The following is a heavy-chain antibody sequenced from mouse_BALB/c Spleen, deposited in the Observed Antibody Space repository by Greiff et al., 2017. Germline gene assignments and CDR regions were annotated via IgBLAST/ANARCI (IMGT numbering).Heavy chain of an antibody. D-gene: IGHD3-3*01. CDR1: GYTFTSYW. CDR3: ARFSRDWYFDV. V-gene: IGHV1-7*01. Sequence: QVQLQQSGAELAKPGASVKMSCKASGYTFTSYWMHWVKQRPGQGLEWIGYINPSTGYTEYNQKFKDKATLTADKSSSTAYMQLSSLTSEDSAVYYCARFSRDWYFDVWGAGTTVTVSS. J-gene: IGHJ1*01. CDR2: INPSTGYT.